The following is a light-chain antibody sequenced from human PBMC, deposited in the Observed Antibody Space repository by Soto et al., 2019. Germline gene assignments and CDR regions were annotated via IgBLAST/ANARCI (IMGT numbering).Light chain of an antibody. CDR3: QQANSFPCA. J-gene: IGKJ1*01. Sequence: DIQMTQSPSSVSAVVGDRVTITCRASQDINSGLVWYQQKPGEAPKLLLYAATNLQSGVPSRFSGGGSGTDFTLTIGSLQPEDCATYYFQQANSFPCAFGQGTKVEI. CDR1: QDINSG. V-gene: IGKV1-12*02. CDR2: AAT.